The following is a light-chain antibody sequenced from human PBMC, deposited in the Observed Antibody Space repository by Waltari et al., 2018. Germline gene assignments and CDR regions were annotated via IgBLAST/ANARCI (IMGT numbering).Light chain of an antibody. J-gene: IGLJ3*02. Sequence: YVVTQPPSVSVAPGKTATLTCGGENIESKSVTWYQQKPGQAPILVIFYDSDRPSGIPERFSGSNSGNTATLTISWVEAGDGADYRCQVWDDTTNSGVFGGGTRLTVL. CDR2: YDS. CDR1: NIESKS. CDR3: QVWDDTTNSGV. V-gene: IGLV3-21*04.